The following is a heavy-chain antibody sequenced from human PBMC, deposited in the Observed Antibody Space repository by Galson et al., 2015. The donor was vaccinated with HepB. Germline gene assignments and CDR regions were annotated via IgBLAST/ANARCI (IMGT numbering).Heavy chain of an antibody. CDR1: GYSFPNYW. CDR2: IYPGDSDT. D-gene: IGHD3-10*01. J-gene: IGHJ5*01. CDR3: SRGISKGWFGEGFEGWFDS. Sequence: QSGAEVTKPGEFLKISCEGSGYSFPNYWIGWVRQVPGKGLEWMGIIYPGDSDTRYSPSFQGQVTISADKSINTAFLQWSRLKASDTAIYYCSRGISKGWFGEGFEGWFDSWGQGTLVTVSS. V-gene: IGHV5-51*01.